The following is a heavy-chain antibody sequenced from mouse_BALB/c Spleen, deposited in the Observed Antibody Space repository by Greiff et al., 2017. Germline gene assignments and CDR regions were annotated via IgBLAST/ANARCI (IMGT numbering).Heavy chain of an antibody. CDR3: ARRAYGNYAMDY. D-gene: IGHD2-1*01. CDR1: GFTFSSYA. V-gene: IGHV5-9-3*01. J-gene: IGHJ4*01. CDR2: ISSGGSYT. Sequence: EVKLVESGGGLVKPGGSLKLSCAASGFTFSSYAMSWVRQTPEKRLEWVATISSGGSYTYYPDSVKGRFTISRDNAKNTLYLQMSSLRSEGTAMYYCARRAYGNYAMDYWGQGTSVTVSS.